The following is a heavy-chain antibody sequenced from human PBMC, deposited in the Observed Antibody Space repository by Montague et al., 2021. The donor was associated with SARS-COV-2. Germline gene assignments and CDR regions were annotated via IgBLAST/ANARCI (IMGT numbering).Heavy chain of an antibody. Sequence: SETLSLTCAVYGGSSSGHYWSWIRQPPEKGLEWIGEINQSGRTNNNPSLKSRVIISVDTSKNQFSLQLSSVTAADTAVYYCARAGGSVWGVTVGAELDYWGQGILVIVSS. CDR2: INQSGRT. J-gene: IGHJ4*02. CDR1: GGSSSGHY. CDR3: ARAGGSVWGVTVGAELDY. V-gene: IGHV4-34*01. D-gene: IGHD3-10*01.